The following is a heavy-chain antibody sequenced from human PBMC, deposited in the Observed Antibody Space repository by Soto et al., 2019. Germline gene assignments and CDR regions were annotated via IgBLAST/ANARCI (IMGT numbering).Heavy chain of an antibody. CDR3: AGSSSRSNHYYYYGMDV. D-gene: IGHD6-6*01. Sequence: GESLKISCQGSGYSFTSYWIGWVRQMPGKGLEWMGIIYPGDSDTRYSPSFQGQVTISADKSISTAYLQWSSLKASDTAMYYCAGSSSRSNHYYYYGMDVWGQGTTVTVSS. CDR2: IYPGDSDT. J-gene: IGHJ6*02. V-gene: IGHV5-51*01. CDR1: GYSFTSYW.